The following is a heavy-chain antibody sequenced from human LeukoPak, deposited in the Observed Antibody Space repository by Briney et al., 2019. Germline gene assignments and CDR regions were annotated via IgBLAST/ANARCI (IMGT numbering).Heavy chain of an antibody. CDR3: AIGPPYGGYSD. CDR2: ISGSGGRT. V-gene: IGHV3-23*01. D-gene: IGHD5-12*01. CDR1: GLILTTYA. J-gene: IGHJ4*02. Sequence: GGSLRLSCAASGLILTTYAMTWVRQAPGKGPEWVSSISGSGGRTYYADSLKGRFTISRDNSKNTLYLQMNSLRPEDTAVYYCAIGPPYGGYSDWGQGTLVTVSS.